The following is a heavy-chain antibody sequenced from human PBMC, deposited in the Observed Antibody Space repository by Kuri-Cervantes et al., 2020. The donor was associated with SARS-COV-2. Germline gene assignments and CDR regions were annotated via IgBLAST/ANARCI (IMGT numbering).Heavy chain of an antibody. CDR1: GFTVSSNY. D-gene: IGHD2-2*02. V-gene: IGHV3-7*05. CDR3: ARDQVVPAALPTDAFDI. J-gene: IGHJ3*02. CDR2: IKQDGSEK. Sequence: GGSLRLSCAASGFTVSSNYMSWVRQAPGKGLEWVANIKQDGSEKYYVDSVKGRFTISRDNAKNSLYLQMNSLRDEDTAVYYCARDQVVPAALPTDAFDIWGQGTMVTVSS.